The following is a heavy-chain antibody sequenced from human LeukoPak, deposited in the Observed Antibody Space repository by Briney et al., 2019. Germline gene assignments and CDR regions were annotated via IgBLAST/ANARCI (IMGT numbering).Heavy chain of an antibody. J-gene: IGHJ4*02. CDR3: ACQESSTSYYFDY. D-gene: IGHD6-6*01. CDR1: GGSFSGYY. CDR2: INHSGST. Sequence: PSETLSLTCAVYGGSFSGYYWSWIRQPPGKGLEWIGEINHSGSTNYNPSLKSRVTISVDTSKNQFSLKLSSVTAADTAAYYCACQESSTSYYFDYWGQGTLVTVSS. V-gene: IGHV4-34*01.